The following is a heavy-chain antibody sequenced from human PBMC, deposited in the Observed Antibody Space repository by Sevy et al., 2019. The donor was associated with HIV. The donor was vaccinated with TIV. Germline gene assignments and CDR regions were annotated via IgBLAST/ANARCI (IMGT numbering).Heavy chain of an antibody. Sequence: GGSLRLSCATSGFTFSSYSMNWVRQAPGKGLEWISYISTSSTVYYADSAKGRFTISRDNAKNSLYLQMNSLRDEDTAVYYCARGIGSADAFDIWGQGTMATVSS. CDR3: ARGIGSADAFDI. CDR2: ISTSSTV. V-gene: IGHV3-48*02. CDR1: GFTFSSYS. D-gene: IGHD2-21*01. J-gene: IGHJ3*02.